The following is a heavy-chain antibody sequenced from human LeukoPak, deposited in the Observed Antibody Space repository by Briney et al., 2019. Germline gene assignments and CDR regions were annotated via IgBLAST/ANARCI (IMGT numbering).Heavy chain of an antibody. CDR1: RLTLSRNY. CDR2: INQAGGTE. CDR3: ARHTLWRFDY. V-gene: IGHV3-7*01. Sequence: GGSLRLSRAPSRLTLSRNYMSWVRQAPGGGLEWVANINQAGGTEYYVDSMKGRFTVSRDNAKNLVYLQITGLRAEDTAGYFCARHTLWRFDYWGQGALVTVSS. J-gene: IGHJ4*02. D-gene: IGHD1-1*01.